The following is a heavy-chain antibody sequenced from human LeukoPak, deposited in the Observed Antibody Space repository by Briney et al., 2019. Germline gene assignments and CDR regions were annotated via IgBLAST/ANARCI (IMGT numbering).Heavy chain of an antibody. Sequence: PSETLSLTCVVYGGSFSGYYWSWIRQPPGKGLEWIGEINHSGSTNYNPSLKSRVTISVDTSKNQFSLKLSSVTAADTAVYYCAIEYYYDSSGYSNWGQGTLVTVSS. J-gene: IGHJ4*02. D-gene: IGHD3-22*01. CDR3: AIEYYYDSSGYSN. CDR2: INHSGST. V-gene: IGHV4-34*01. CDR1: GGSFSGYY.